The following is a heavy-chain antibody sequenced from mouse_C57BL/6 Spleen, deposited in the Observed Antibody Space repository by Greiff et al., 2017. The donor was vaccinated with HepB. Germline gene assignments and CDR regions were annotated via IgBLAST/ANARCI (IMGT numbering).Heavy chain of an antibody. Sequence: EVKLQESGPVLVKPGASVKMSCKASGYTFTDYYMNWVKQSHGKSLEWIGVINPYNGGTSYNQKFKGKATLTVDKSSSTAYMELNSLTSEDSAVYYCARDDYEEGYYAMDYWGQGTSVTVSS. J-gene: IGHJ4*01. V-gene: IGHV1-19*01. CDR2: INPYNGGT. D-gene: IGHD2-4*01. CDR1: GYTFTDYY. CDR3: ARDDYEEGYYAMDY.